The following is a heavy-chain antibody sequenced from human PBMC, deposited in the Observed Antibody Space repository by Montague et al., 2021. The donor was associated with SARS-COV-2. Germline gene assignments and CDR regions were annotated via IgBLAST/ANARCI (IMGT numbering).Heavy chain of an antibody. CDR3: ARGINSAGSYYYHLDV. V-gene: IGHV4-59*01. CDR2: MYNSENT. Sequence: SETLSLTCNVAGGSMSGYNWSWIRQPPGKGLQWIGFMYNSENTSYSPSLKSRVTISVDTSKKQFSLRLSSVTAADTAVYFCARGINSAGSYYYHLDVWGQGTTVTVSS. D-gene: IGHD2-21*01. CDR1: GGSMSGYN. J-gene: IGHJ6*02.